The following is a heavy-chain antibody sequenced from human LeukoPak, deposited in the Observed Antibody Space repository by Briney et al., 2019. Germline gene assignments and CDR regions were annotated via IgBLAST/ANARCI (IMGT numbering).Heavy chain of an antibody. V-gene: IGHV4-30-4*08. CDR1: GGSISSGDYY. J-gene: IGHJ4*02. CDR3: AITEVSSGSEDY. CDR2: IYYSGST. Sequence: SQTLSLTCTVSGGSISSGDYYWGWIRQPPGKGLEWIGYIYYSGSTYYNPSLKSRVTISLHTSKNQFSLKLSSVTAADTAVYYCAITEVSSGSEDYWGQGTLVTVSS. D-gene: IGHD6-19*01.